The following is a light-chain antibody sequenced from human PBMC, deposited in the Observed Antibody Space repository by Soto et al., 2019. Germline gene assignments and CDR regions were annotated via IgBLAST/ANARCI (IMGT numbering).Light chain of an antibody. V-gene: IGLV2-14*01. J-gene: IGLJ2*01. CDR2: EVS. CDR1: SSDVGGYNY. Sequence: QSALTQPASVSGSPGQSITISCTGSSSDVGGYNYVSWYQQHPGKAPKLMIYEVSNWPSGVSNRFSGSKSGNTASLTISGLQAEDEADYYCSSYTRTTLVVFGGGTKVTVL. CDR3: SSYTRTTLVV.